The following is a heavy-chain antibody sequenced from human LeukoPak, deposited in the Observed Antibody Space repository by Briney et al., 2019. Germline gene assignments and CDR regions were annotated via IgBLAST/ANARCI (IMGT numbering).Heavy chain of an antibody. CDR3: ARARRLWFGELPDY. D-gene: IGHD3-10*01. CDR2: ISSSSSTI. CDR1: GFTFSSYS. J-gene: IGHJ4*02. V-gene: IGHV3-48*01. Sequence: GGSLRLSCAASGFTFSSYSMNWVRQAPGKGLEWVSYISSSSSTIYYADSVKGRFTISRDNAKNSLYLQMNSLRAEDTAVYYCARARRLWFGELPDYWGQGTLVTVSS.